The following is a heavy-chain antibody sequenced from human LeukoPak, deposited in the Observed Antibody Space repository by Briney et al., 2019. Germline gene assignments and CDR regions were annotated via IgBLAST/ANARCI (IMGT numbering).Heavy chain of an antibody. D-gene: IGHD5-18*01. CDR1: GFTFSNYW. V-gene: IGHV3-74*01. CDR2: INSDESTT. Sequence: GGSLRLSCAASGFTFSNYWMHWARQAPGKGLVWVSRINSDESTTTYADSAKGRFTISRDNAKNTLYLQMNSLRAEDTAVYYCARDPGTAMGRALDYWGQGTLATVSS. J-gene: IGHJ4*02. CDR3: ARDPGTAMGRALDY.